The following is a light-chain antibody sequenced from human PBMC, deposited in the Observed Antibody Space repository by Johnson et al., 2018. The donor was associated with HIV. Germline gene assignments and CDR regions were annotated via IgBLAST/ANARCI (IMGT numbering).Light chain of an antibody. CDR3: GTWDSSLSAGV. CDR1: SSNIGNNY. J-gene: IGLJ1*01. V-gene: IGLV1-51*01. CDR2: DHN. Sequence: QSALTQPPSVSAAPGQKVTISCSGSSSNIGNNYVSWYQQLPGTAPKLLIYDHNKRPSGIPDRFSGSKSGTSATLGITGLQTGDEADYYCGTWDSSLSAGVFGTGTKVTVL.